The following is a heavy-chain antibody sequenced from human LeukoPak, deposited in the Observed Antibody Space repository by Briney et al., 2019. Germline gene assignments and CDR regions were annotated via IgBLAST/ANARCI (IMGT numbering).Heavy chain of an antibody. CDR2: ISGSGGST. J-gene: IGHJ4*01. CDR1: GFTFSSYA. CDR3: AKDFGELSHFDY. Sequence: GGSLRLSCAASGFTFSSYAMSWVRQAPGKGLEWVSAISGSGGSTYYADSVKARFTISRDNSKNTLYLQMNSLRAEDTAVYYCAKDFGELSHFDYWGQEPWSPSPQ. V-gene: IGHV3-23*01. D-gene: IGHD3-10*01.